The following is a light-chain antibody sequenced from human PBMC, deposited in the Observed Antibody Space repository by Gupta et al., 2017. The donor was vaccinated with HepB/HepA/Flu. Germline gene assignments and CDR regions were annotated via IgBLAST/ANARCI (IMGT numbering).Light chain of an antibody. Sequence: DIHLTQSPSFLSASVGDRVTITCRASQGISSSLGWYQQKPGKAPKFLIYAASTLKSGVPSRFSGSGSGTEFTLTINSLQPEDFATYYCQQLNTYPLNFGGGTKVEIK. V-gene: IGKV1-9*01. CDR2: AAS. J-gene: IGKJ4*01. CDR3: QQLNTYPLN. CDR1: QGISSS.